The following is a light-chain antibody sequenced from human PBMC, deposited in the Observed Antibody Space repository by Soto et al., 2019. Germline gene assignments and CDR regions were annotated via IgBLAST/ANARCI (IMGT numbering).Light chain of an antibody. CDR3: QKYNSAPQT. CDR1: QGIIDY. J-gene: IGKJ1*01. V-gene: IGKV1-27*01. Sequence: DIQMTQSPSSLSASVGDRVTITCRASQGIIDYLAWYQQKPGEVPKLLIYAASTLQSGVPSRFSGSGSGTDFTLTISSLQPEDVATYYCQKYNSAPQTFGQGTKVAI. CDR2: AAS.